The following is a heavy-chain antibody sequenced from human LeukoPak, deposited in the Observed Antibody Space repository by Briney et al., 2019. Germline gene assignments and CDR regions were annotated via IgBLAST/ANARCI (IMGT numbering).Heavy chain of an antibody. D-gene: IGHD2-2*02. CDR3: ARVHCTSTVCYTGWFDP. J-gene: IGHJ5*02. V-gene: IGHV1-69*05. CDR1: GGTLSTHA. Sequence: EASVKVSCKAYGGTLSTHAISWVRQAPGQGLEWMGGITPIFGRANYAQKFQGRVTITTEESTSTAYMELSSLRSEDTAVYYCARVHCTSTVCYTGWFDPWGQGTLVTVSS. CDR2: ITPIFGRA.